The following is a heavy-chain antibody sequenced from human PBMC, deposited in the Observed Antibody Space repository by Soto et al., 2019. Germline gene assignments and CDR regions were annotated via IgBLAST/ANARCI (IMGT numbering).Heavy chain of an antibody. CDR1: GYSICSSNW. V-gene: IGHV4-28*01. CDR3: ARSKGSGSYEFDS. D-gene: IGHD3-10*01. J-gene: IGHJ4*02. CDR2: IDYSGST. Sequence: TSETLSLTCAVSGYSICSSNWWGWIRQPPGEGLEWIGYIDYSGSTYYNPSLKSRVTMSVDTSKNQFSLKLRSVTAVDTAVYYCARSKGSGSYEFDSWGQGTLVTVSS.